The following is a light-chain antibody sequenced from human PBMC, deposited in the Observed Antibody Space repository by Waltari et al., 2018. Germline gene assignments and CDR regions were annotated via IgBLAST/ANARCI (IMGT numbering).Light chain of an antibody. J-gene: IGKJ2*03. V-gene: IGKV1-16*02. CDR2: GAS. Sequence: IQMTQSPSSLSASVGDRVSISCRASQGIDTDLTWFQQKPGKAPKSLIYGASILQSGVPSKFSGSGSGTDFTLTISSLQPGDSATYYYQQYNSWPPSFGQGTHLEIK. CDR1: QGIDTD. CDR3: QQYNSWPPS.